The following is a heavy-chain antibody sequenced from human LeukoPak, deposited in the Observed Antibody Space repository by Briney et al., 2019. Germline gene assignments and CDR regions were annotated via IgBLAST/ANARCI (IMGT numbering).Heavy chain of an antibody. V-gene: IGHV4-38-2*01. J-gene: IGHJ4*02. Sequence: LETLSLTRALSVDSTTSGYYWSWIPQLPGKGLEWIGNINHGGENYYKPSLKSRVTISVDTSKNQSALRRSAVTATDAAGYYCASQSPAHDYWGQGTLVTVSS. CDR1: VDSTTSGYY. CDR3: ASQSPAHDY. CDR2: INHGGEN.